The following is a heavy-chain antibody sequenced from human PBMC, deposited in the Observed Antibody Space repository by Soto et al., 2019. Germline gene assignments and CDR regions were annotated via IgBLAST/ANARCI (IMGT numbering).Heavy chain of an antibody. V-gene: IGHV3-23*01. J-gene: IGHJ4*02. D-gene: IGHD1-26*01. CDR3: AKVFSVGATKSPFDY. Sequence: GGSLRLSCAASGFTFSSYAMSWVRQAPGKGLEWVSGISGTSASTYYADSVKGRFTISRDNSKNTVYLQMRSLRAEDTAVYYCAKVFSVGATKSPFDYWGQGTLVTVSS. CDR2: ISGTSAST. CDR1: GFTFSSYA.